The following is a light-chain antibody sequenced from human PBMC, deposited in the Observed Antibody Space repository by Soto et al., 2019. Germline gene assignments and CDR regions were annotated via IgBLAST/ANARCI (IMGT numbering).Light chain of an antibody. CDR2: DVS. CDR3: SSYTSSSTPVV. CDR1: SSDVGGYNY. J-gene: IGLJ2*01. Sequence: QSALTQPASVSGSAGLSITISCTGASSDVGGYNYVSWYQQHPGKAPKLMIYDVSIRPSGVSNRFSGSKSGNTASLTISGLQAEDEAHYYCSSYTSSSTPVVFGGGTKLTVL. V-gene: IGLV2-14*01.